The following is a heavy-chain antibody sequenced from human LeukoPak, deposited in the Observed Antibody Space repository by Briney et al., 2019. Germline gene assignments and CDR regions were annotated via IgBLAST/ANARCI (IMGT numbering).Heavy chain of an antibody. J-gene: IGHJ4*02. V-gene: IGHV3-21*01. CDR1: GFTFSSYS. CDR2: ISSSSSYI. D-gene: IGHD3-22*01. Sequence: GGSLRLSCAASGFTFSSYSMNWVRQAPGKGLEWVSSISSSSSYIYYADSVKGRFTISRDNAKNSLYLQMNSLRAEDTAVYYCARDLYYYDSGGYYWGTGAYDYWGQGTLVTVSS. CDR3: ARDLYYYDSGGYYWGTGAYDY.